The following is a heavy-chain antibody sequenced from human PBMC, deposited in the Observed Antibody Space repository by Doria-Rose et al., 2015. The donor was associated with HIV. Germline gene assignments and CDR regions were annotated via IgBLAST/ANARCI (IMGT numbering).Heavy chain of an antibody. D-gene: IGHD6-13*01. CDR3: ARIKSSRWYHKYYFDF. CDR2: IFSDDER. J-gene: IGHJ4*02. CDR1: GVSLSSPGMG. V-gene: IGHV2-26*01. Sequence: QWGPVLVKPTETLTLTCTVSGVSLSSPGMGVSWIRQPPGKALEWLANIFSDDERSYKTSLKSRLTFSRGTSKSQVVLTMADMDPVDTATYYCARIKSSRWYHKYYFDFWGQGALVIVSA.